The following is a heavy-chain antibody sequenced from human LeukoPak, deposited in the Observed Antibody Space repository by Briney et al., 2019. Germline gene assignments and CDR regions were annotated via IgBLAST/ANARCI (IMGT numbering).Heavy chain of an antibody. V-gene: IGHV3-9*01. D-gene: IGHD6-13*01. CDR1: GFTFDDYA. CDR3: AKDISVAAARGFDH. Sequence: GRSLRLSCAASGFTFDDYAMFWVRQAPGKGLEWVSGISWNSGNIDYADSVKGRFTISRDNAKNSLYLQMNSLRAEDTAMYYCAKDISVAAARGFDHWGQGTLVTVSS. CDR2: ISWNSGNI. J-gene: IGHJ4*02.